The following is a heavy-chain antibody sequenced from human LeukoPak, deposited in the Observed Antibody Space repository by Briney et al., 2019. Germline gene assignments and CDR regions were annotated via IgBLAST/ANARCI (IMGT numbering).Heavy chain of an antibody. J-gene: IGHJ5*02. V-gene: IGHV3-48*04. CDR1: GFTFSDYS. Sequence: PGGSLRLSCVASGFTFSDYSMNWVRQAPGKGLEWISYINPSISSIHYADSVKGRFTISRDNAKKSLYLQMNSLSAEDTAVYYCARGGYRGYPQEGVLAEFDPWGQGTLVTVSS. D-gene: IGHD6-13*01. CDR2: INPSISSI. CDR3: ARGGYRGYPQEGVLAEFDP.